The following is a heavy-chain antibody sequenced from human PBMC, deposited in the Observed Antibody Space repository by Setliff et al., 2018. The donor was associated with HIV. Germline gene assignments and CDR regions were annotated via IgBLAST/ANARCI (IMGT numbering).Heavy chain of an antibody. V-gene: IGHV4-59*12. CDR2: IFYGGNA. CDR3: ASTGHIEIDPLQPFEI. J-gene: IGHJ3*02. D-gene: IGHD5-12*01. CDR1: AGAIRSYY. Sequence: SETLSLTCTVSAGAIRSYYWSWIRQSPGKGLEWIGYIFYGGNANYSPSLKGRVTMSLDTSRNQFSLKLTSVTAADTAVYYCASTGHIEIDPLQPFEIWGQGTMVTVSS.